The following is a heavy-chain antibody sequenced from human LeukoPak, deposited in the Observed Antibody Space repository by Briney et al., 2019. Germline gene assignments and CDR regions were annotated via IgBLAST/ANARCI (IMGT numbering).Heavy chain of an antibody. Sequence: GASVKVSCKASGGTFSSYAISWVRQAPGQGLEWMGWINAGNGNTKYSQKLQGRVTMTTDTSTSTAYMELRSLRSDDTAVYYCARDHYYDSSGYTVYYYHGMDVWGQGTTVTVSS. CDR3: ARDHYYDSSGYTVYYYHGMDV. V-gene: IGHV1-18*01. CDR1: GGTFSSYA. CDR2: INAGNGNT. D-gene: IGHD3-22*01. J-gene: IGHJ6*02.